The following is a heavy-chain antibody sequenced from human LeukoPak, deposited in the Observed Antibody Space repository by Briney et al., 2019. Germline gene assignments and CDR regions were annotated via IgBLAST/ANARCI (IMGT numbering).Heavy chain of an antibody. J-gene: IGHJ4*02. CDR1: GFTVSDYY. D-gene: IGHD3-9*01. CDR3: ARFNSWAYYDILTGFAGGDFDY. CDR2: ISSSSRYT. V-gene: IGHV3-11*06. Sequence: GGSLRLSCAAYGFTVSDYYMSWIRQAQGKGLEWVSSISSSSRYTNYADSGKGRFTIPRDTAKNSLYLQMKALRDEGTAVYYCARFNSWAYYDILTGFAGGDFDYWGQGTLVTVSS.